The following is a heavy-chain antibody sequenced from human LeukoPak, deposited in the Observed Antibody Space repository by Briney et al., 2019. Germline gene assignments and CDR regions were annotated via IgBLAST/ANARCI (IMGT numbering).Heavy chain of an antibody. CDR2: INHSGRT. CDR3: TRNNWFDP. J-gene: IGHJ5*02. V-gene: IGHV4-34*01. Sequence: SETLSLTCGVYGGSLSGYYWSWIRQPPGKGLEWIGEINHSGRTKYNAALKSRVTILPDTSKNQFSLKLSSVTAADTAVYYCTRNNWFDPWGQGTLVTVSS. CDR1: GGSLSGYY.